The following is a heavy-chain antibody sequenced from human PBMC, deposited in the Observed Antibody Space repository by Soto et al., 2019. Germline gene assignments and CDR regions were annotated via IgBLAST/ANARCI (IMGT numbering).Heavy chain of an antibody. D-gene: IGHD3-9*01. CDR2: ISYDGSNK. CDR3: AKYKLSSPGLRYFRTDAFEF. Sequence: PGKGLEWVAVISYDGSNKYYAASVKGRFTISRDNSKNTLYLQMNSLRAEDTAVYYCAKYKLSSPGLRYFRTDAFEFWGQGTIVTV. V-gene: IGHV3-30*18. J-gene: IGHJ3*01.